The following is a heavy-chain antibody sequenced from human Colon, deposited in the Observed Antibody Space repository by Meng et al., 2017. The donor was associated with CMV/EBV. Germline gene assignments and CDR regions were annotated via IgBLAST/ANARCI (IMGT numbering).Heavy chain of an antibody. CDR2: ISSTSHYM. CDR1: GFTFSSYS. D-gene: IGHD6-19*01. J-gene: IGHJ4*02. CDR3: AKGGAGIAGTGTEIDY. V-gene: IGHV3-21*01. Sequence: GESLKISCAASGFTFSSYSMNWVRQTPGKGLEWVSSISSTSHYMYYADSVKGRFTLSRDNAKNSLYLQMNSLRAEDTAVYYCAKGGAGIAGTGTEIDYWGQGTLVTVSS.